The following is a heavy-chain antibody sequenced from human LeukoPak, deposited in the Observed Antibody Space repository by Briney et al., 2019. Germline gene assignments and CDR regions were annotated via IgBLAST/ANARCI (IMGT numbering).Heavy chain of an antibody. Sequence: KPSETLSLTCTVSGGSISIYYSIWPRQPPGKGLEWVGYIFYSGSTNYNPSLKSRVTISVDSSKNQFSLKLSSVTAADTAVYYCAGGTYCSSTSCYRGEHLQLWGQGTLVTVSS. J-gene: IGHJ1*01. D-gene: IGHD2-2*01. CDR3: AGGTYCSSTSCYRGEHLQL. CDR1: GGSISIYY. V-gene: IGHV4-59*01. CDR2: IFYSGST.